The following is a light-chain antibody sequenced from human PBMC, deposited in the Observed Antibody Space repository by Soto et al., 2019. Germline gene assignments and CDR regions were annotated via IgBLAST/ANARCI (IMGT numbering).Light chain of an antibody. J-gene: IGLJ2*01. CDR3: QVWAGSSDHVV. CDR2: YDS. CDR1: NIGSKS. V-gene: IGLV3-21*04. Sequence: SYELTQPPSVSVAPGKTARITCGENNIGSKSVHWYQQKPGQAPVLVIYYDSDRPSGIPERFSGSNSGNTATLTISRVEAGDEADYYCQVWAGSSDHVVFGGGTKLTVL.